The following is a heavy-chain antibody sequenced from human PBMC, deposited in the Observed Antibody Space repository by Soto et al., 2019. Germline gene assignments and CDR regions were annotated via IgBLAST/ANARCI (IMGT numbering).Heavy chain of an antibody. CDR2: ISGSGGST. D-gene: IGHD3-3*01. CDR3: AKAGYDFWSGYDY. V-gene: IGHV3-23*01. Sequence: LRLSCAASGFTFSSYAMSWVRQAPGKGLEWVSAISGSGGSTYYADSVKGRFTISRDNSKNTLYLQMNSLRAEDTAVYYCAKAGYDFWSGYDYWGQGTLVTVSS. CDR1: GFTFSSYA. J-gene: IGHJ4*02.